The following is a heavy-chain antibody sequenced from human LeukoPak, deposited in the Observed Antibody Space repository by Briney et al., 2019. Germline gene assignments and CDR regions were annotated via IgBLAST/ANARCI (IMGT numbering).Heavy chain of an antibody. J-gene: IGHJ4*02. CDR3: ARGLSRGEWLFRNYFDY. V-gene: IGHV4-34*01. Sequence: SETLSLTCAVYGGSFSGYYWSWIRQPPGKGLEWIGEINHSGSTNYNPSLKSRVTISVDTSKNQFSLKLSSVTAADTAVYYCARGLSRGEWLFRNYFDYWGQGTLVTVSS. D-gene: IGHD3-3*01. CDR2: INHSGST. CDR1: GGSFSGYY.